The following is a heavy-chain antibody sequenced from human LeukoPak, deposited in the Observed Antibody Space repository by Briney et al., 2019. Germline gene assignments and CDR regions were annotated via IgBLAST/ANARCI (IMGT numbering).Heavy chain of an antibody. Sequence: QPGGSLRLSCAASGFTVSSNYMSWVRQAPGKELEWVSVIYSGGSTYYADSVKGRFTISRHNSKNTLYLQMNSLRAEDTAVYYCARAYKSSTYNWFDPWGQGTLVTVSS. CDR3: ARAYKSSTYNWFDP. J-gene: IGHJ5*02. V-gene: IGHV3-53*04. CDR1: GFTVSSNY. CDR2: IYSGGST. D-gene: IGHD1-14*01.